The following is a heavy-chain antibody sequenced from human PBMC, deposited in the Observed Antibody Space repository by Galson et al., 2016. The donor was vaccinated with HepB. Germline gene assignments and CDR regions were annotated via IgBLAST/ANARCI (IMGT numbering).Heavy chain of an antibody. V-gene: IGHV1-8*01. D-gene: IGHD3-10*01. J-gene: IGHJ6*02. CDR1: GYTFTSYD. Sequence: SVKVSCKASGYTFTSYDLNWVRQAPGQGLECMGWMNPNSGNTGYAPKFQGRVTMTWDTSISTAYVELSSLTSEDTAVYYCARTLVRGVCGKDVWGQGTTVTVSS. CDR3: ARTLVRGVCGKDV. CDR2: MNPNSGNT.